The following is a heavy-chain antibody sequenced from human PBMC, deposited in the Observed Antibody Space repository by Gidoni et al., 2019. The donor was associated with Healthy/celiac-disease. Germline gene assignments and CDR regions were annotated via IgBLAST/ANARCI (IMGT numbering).Heavy chain of an antibody. J-gene: IGHJ4*02. CDR2: IYYSGST. CDR3: AGGLLWFGELWMDY. V-gene: IGHV4-31*03. Sequence: QVQLQHSCPGLVQPSQTLSLTFTVSDGSISSGGYYWSWIRQQPGKGLEWIGYIYYSGSTYYNPSLKSRVTISVDTSKNQFSLKLSSVTAADTAVYYCAGGLLWFGELWMDYWGQGTLVTVSS. CDR1: DGSISSGGYY. D-gene: IGHD3-10*01.